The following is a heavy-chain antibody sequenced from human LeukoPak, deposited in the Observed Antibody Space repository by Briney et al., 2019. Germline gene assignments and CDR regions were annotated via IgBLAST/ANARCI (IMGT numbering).Heavy chain of an antibody. V-gene: IGHV3-21*01. Sequence: GGSLSLSCAVSGFTFSSYSMSWVRQAPGKGLEWVSSISSSSTYIYYADSVKGRFTISRDNAKNSLYLQMNSLRADDTAVYYCARVAEAAAFDYWGQGTLVTVSS. D-gene: IGHD6-13*01. CDR2: ISSSSTYI. CDR3: ARVAEAAAFDY. CDR1: GFTFSSYS. J-gene: IGHJ4*02.